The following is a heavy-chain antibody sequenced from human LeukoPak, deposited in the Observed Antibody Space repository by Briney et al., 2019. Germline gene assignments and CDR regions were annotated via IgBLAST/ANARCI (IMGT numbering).Heavy chain of an antibody. D-gene: IGHD3-22*01. CDR1: GGSISSSSYY. CDR3: ARRIDQYYYDSSGYSNAFDI. Sequence: SETLSLTCIVSGGSISSSSYYWGWIRQPPGKGLEWIGSIYYSGSTYYNPSLKSRVTISVDTSKNQFSLKLSSVTAADTAVYYCARRIDQYYYDSSGYSNAFDIWGQVTMVTVSS. J-gene: IGHJ3*02. V-gene: IGHV4-39*01. CDR2: IYYSGST.